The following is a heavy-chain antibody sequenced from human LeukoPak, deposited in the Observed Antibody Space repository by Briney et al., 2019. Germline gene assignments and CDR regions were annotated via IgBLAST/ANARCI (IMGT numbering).Heavy chain of an antibody. J-gene: IGHJ6*02. V-gene: IGHV3-30-3*01. CDR1: GFTFSNYA. Sequence: GGSLRLSCAASGFTFSNYAMHWVRQAPGKGLEWVAFISYHGSGDYHADSVKGRFTISRDNSKNTLYLQMNSLRAEDTADYYCARGATVTANFYFYGMDVWGQGTMVTVSS. D-gene: IGHD4-17*01. CDR2: ISYHGSGD. CDR3: ARGATVTANFYFYGMDV.